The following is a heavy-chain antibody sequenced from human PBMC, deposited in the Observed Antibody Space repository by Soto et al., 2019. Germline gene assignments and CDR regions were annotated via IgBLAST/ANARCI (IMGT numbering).Heavy chain of an antibody. CDR1: GFTFSSCA. D-gene: IGHD6-13*01. CDR3: ARRGPGTYFDY. V-gene: IGHV3-23*01. CDR2: ISGSGDST. Sequence: PGGSLRLSCAASGFTFSSCAMNWVRQAPGKGLEWVSVISGSGDSTYYADSVKGRFTISRDNSKNTLYLQMNSLRTEDTAVYYCARRGPGTYFDYWGQGTLVTVSS. J-gene: IGHJ4*02.